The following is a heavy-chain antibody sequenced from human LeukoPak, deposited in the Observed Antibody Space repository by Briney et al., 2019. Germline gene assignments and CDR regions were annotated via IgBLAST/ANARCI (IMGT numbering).Heavy chain of an antibody. CDR3: ARDRYSYGLRWFDP. V-gene: IGHV4-59*01. D-gene: IGHD5-18*01. Sequence: SETLSLTRTVSGGSISSYYWSWIRQPPGEGLEWIGYIYYSGSTNYNPSLKSRVTISVDTSKNQFSLKLSSVTAADTAVYYCARDRYSYGLRWFDPWGQGTLVTVSS. CDR1: GGSISSYY. J-gene: IGHJ5*02. CDR2: IYYSGST.